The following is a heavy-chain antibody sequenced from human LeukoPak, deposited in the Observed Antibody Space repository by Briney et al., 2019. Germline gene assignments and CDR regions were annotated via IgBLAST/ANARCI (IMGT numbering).Heavy chain of an antibody. CDR1: GYTFTSFG. J-gene: IGHJ4*02. CDR3: ARGPRYCNSGNCYSNH. V-gene: IGHV1-18*04. Sequence: ASVKVSCKASGYTFTSFGIKWVRQAPGQGLEWMGWISTDYGNTNYAQKFQGRVTMTTDTSMSRAYMELKSLTSDDTAVYYCARGPRYCNSGNCYSNHWGQGTLVTVSS. D-gene: IGHD4-23*01. CDR2: ISTDYGNT.